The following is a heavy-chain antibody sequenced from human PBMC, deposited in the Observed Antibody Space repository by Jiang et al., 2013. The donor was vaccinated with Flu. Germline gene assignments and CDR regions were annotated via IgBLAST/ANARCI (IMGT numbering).Heavy chain of an antibody. D-gene: IGHD6-19*01. CDR1: GFSLGSSGWV. CDR2: IYWNDDK. J-gene: IGHJ4*02. V-gene: IGHV2-5*01. Sequence: KPTQTLTLTCDFSGFSLGSSGWVWAGSVQPPGKALEWLAAIYWNDDKRYSPSLKDRLTITKDTSKNQVVLTMTNMDPVDTATYYCARMFSYTEYSSGWYDLDYWGQGTLVTVSS. CDR3: ARMFSYTEYSSGWYDLDY.